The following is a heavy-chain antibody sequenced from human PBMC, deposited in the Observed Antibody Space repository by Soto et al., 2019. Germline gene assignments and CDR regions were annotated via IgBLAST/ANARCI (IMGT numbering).Heavy chain of an antibody. CDR1: GGSISSGGYY. J-gene: IGHJ5*02. Sequence: PSETLSLTCTVSGGSISSGGYYWSWIRQHPGKGLEWIGYIYYSGSTYYNPSLKSRVTISVDTSKNQFSLKLSSVTAADTAVYYCARDTGRSSSWYYNWFDPWGQGTLVTVSS. D-gene: IGHD6-13*01. V-gene: IGHV4-31*03. CDR2: IYYSGST. CDR3: ARDTGRSSSWYYNWFDP.